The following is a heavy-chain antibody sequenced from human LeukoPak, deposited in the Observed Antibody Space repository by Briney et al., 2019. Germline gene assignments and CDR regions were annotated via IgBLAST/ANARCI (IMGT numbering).Heavy chain of an antibody. CDR3: ARSPEHGDKWFDP. V-gene: IGHV4-61*01. J-gene: IGHJ5*02. CDR1: GGSVNSGNYY. D-gene: IGHD4-17*01. Sequence: TSETLSLTCTVSGGSVNSGNYYWSWIRQPPGKGLEWIGFIYYSGSTNYNPSLKSRVTITVDTSKNQFSLKLSSGTAADTAVYYCARSPEHGDKWFDPWGEGTLDTVLS. CDR2: IYYSGST.